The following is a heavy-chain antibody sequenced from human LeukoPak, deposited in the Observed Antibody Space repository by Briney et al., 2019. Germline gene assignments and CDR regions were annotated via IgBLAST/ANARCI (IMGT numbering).Heavy chain of an antibody. D-gene: IGHD4-11*01. CDR2: ISYDGSNK. CDR1: GFSLSSHA. J-gene: IGHJ4*02. Sequence: GGSLRLSCAASGFSLSSHAMHWVRQAPGKGLEWLAVISYDGSNKYNADSVEGRITISRDNSKNTLYLQLSSLRAEDTAVYYCARDRALATVLSDWGQGTLVPVSS. CDR3: ARDRALATVLSD. V-gene: IGHV3-30*15.